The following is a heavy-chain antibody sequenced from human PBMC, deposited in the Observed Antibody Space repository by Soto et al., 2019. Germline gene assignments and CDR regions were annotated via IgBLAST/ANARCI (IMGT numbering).Heavy chain of an antibody. CDR1: GLTFSSYS. CDR2: ISSSSSTI. CDR3: ARDVYYDHNWFDP. J-gene: IGHJ5*02. V-gene: IGHV3-48*01. D-gene: IGHD3-22*01. Sequence: GGSLRLSCAASGLTFSSYSMNWVRQAPGKGLEWVSYISSSSSTIYYADSVKGRFTISRDNSKNTLYLQMNSLRAEDTAVYYCARDVYYDHNWFDPWGQGTLVTVSS.